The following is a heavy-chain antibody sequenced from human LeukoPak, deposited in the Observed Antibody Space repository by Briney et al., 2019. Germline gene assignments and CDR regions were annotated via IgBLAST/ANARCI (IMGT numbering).Heavy chain of an antibody. CDR2: INHSGST. V-gene: IGHV4-34*01. Sequence: SETLSLTCAVYGGSFSGYYWSWIRQPPGKGLEWIGEINHSGSTNYNPSLKSRVTISVDTSKNQFSLKLSSVTAADAAVYYCARGVVVVVAARLYNWFDPWGQGTLVTVSS. CDR3: ARGVVVVVAARLYNWFDP. CDR1: GGSFSGYY. J-gene: IGHJ5*02. D-gene: IGHD2-15*01.